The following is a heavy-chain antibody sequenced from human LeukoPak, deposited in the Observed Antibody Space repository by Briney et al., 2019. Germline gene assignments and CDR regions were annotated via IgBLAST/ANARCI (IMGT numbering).Heavy chain of an antibody. V-gene: IGHV4-34*01. D-gene: IGHD3-3*01. CDR3: ARLRYYDFWSGYYDKNYYFDY. CDR1: GGSFSGYY. Sequence: PSETLSLTCAVYGGSFSGYYWSWIRQPPGKGLEWIGEINHSGSTNYNPSLKSRVTISVDTSKNQFSLKLSSVTAADTAEYYCARLRYYDFWSGYYDKNYYFDYWGQGTLVTVSS. J-gene: IGHJ4*02. CDR2: INHSGST.